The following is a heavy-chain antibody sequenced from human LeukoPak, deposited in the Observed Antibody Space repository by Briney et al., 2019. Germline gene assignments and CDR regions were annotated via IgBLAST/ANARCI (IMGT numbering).Heavy chain of an antibody. Sequence: ASAKVSCKASGYTFTNYHIHWVRQAPGQGLEWMGWINPNCGGTNYAQKFQGRVTMTRYTSICTAYMELSRLGSDATAVYYCARREGVAASGDAFDIWGQGTMVTVSS. CDR3: ARREGVAASGDAFDI. V-gene: IGHV1-2*02. D-gene: IGHD2-15*01. J-gene: IGHJ3*02. CDR1: GYTFTNYH. CDR2: INPNCGGT.